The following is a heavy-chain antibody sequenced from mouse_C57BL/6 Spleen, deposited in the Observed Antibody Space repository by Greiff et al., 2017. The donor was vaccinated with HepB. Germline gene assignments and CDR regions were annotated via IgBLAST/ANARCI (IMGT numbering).Heavy chain of an antibody. J-gene: IGHJ3*01. V-gene: IGHV14-4*01. CDR1: GFNIKDDY. CDR2: IDPENGDT. Sequence: VQLQQSGAELVRPGASVKLSCTASGFNIKDDYMHWVKQRPEQGLEWIGWIDPENGDTEYASKFQGKATITADTSSNTAYLQLSSLTSEDTAVYYCTTANCDFAYWGQGTLVTVSA. CDR3: TTANCDFAY. D-gene: IGHD4-1*01.